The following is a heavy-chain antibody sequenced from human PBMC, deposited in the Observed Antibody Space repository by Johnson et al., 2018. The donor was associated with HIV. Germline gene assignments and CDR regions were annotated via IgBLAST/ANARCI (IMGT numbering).Heavy chain of an antibody. CDR1: GFTVSSNY. CDR3: ARGDYGGNLDAVDI. CDR2: INWNGGST. V-gene: IGHV3-20*04. Sequence: VQLVESGGGVVQPGRSLRLSCAASGFTVSSNYMSWVRQAPGKGLEWVSGINWNGGSTGYADSVKGRFTISRDNAKNSLYLQMNSLRAGDTAVYYCARGDYGGNLDAVDIWGQGTMVTVSS. J-gene: IGHJ3*02. D-gene: IGHD4-23*01.